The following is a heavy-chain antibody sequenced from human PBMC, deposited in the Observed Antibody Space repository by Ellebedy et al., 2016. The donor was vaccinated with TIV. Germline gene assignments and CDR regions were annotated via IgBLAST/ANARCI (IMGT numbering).Heavy chain of an antibody. Sequence: GESLKISCAASGFTLSDYYMSWIRQAPGKGLEWVSYITGDTSTTYYADSMKGRFTISRDNAKNSLYLQMNSLRAEDTAVYYCAKSGYNSGFEYWGQGTLVTVSS. CDR1: GFTLSDYY. CDR2: ITGDTSTT. J-gene: IGHJ4*02. D-gene: IGHD5-18*01. CDR3: AKSGYNSGFEY. V-gene: IGHV3-11*04.